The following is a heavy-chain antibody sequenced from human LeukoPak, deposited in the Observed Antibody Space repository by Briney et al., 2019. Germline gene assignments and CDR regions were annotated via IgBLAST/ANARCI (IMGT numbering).Heavy chain of an antibody. CDR2: IHTSDSYT. CDR1: GYSFTSYW. CDR3: ARFSSSWYGDY. J-gene: IGHJ4*02. Sequence: KPGESLKISCEASGYSFTSYWITWVRQMPGKGLEWMGTIHTSDSYTNYSSSFEGHVTLSADKSISTAYLQWSSLRASDTAMYFCARFSSSWYGDYWGQGILVTVSS. D-gene: IGHD6-13*01. V-gene: IGHV5-10-1*01.